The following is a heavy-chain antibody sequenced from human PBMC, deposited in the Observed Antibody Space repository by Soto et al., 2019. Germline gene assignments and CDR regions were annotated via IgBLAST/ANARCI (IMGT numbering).Heavy chain of an antibody. CDR3: ARTYVPGIAGFDP. CDR2: MSGDGKTI. V-gene: IGHV3-74*01. CDR1: GFTFSNYF. D-gene: IGHD1-1*01. Sequence: GGSLRLSCAASGFTFSNYFMHWVRQVPGEGLVWVSRMSGDGKTISYADSVKGRFTISRDNAKNTLYLQMNSLRVEDTAVYYCARTYVPGIAGFDPWGQGTLVTVSS. J-gene: IGHJ5*02.